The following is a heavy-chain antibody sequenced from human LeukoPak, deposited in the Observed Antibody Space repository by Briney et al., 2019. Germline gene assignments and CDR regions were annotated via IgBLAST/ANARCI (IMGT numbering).Heavy chain of an antibody. D-gene: IGHD1-26*01. V-gene: IGHV1-58*01. CDR2: IVVGSGNT. CDR1: GYTFTSSA. J-gene: IGHJ1*01. CDR3: AAGIGSRPEYFHY. Sequence: SVKVSCKASGYTFTSSAVQWVRQARGQRLEWIGWIVVGSGNTNYAQKFQERVTITRDKSTSTAYMELSSLRSEDTAVYYCAAGIGSRPEYFHYWGQGTLVTVSS.